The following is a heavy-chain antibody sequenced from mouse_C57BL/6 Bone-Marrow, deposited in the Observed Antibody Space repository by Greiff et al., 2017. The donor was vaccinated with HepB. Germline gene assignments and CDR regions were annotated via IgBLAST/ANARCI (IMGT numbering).Heavy chain of an antibody. D-gene: IGHD1-1*01. CDR2: IYPRSGNT. V-gene: IGHV1-81*01. CDR3: ARDTTVVARYFDV. Sequence: QVHVKQSGAELARPGASVKLSCKASGYTFTSYGISWVKQRTGQGLEWIGEIYPRSGNTYYNEKFKGKATLTADKSSSTAYMELRSLTSEDSAVYFCARDTTVVARYFDVWGTGTTVTVSS. J-gene: IGHJ1*03. CDR1: GYTFTSYG.